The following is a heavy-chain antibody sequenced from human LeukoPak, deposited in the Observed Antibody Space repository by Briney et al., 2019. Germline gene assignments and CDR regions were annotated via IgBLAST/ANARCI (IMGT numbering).Heavy chain of an antibody. V-gene: IGHV1-2*02. J-gene: IGHJ4*02. Sequence: GASVKVSCKASGYTFTGYYMHWVRQAPGQGLEWMGWINPNSGGTNYAQKFQGRVTMTRDTSISTAYMELSRLRSDDTAVYYCARYVTIFGVFIDPENAFDYWGQGTLVTVSS. CDR1: GYTFTGYY. CDR3: ARYVTIFGVFIDPENAFDY. CDR2: INPNSGGT. D-gene: IGHD3-3*01.